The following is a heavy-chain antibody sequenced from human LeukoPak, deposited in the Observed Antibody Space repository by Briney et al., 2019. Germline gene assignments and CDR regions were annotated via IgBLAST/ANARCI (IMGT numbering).Heavy chain of an antibody. V-gene: IGHV1-8*01. Sequence: ASVKVSCTASGYTFTSYDINWVRQATGQGLEWMGWMNPNSGNTGYAQKFQGRVTMTRNTSISTAYMELSSLRPEDTAVYYCARAYTYYDFWSGYYTGEYFQHWGQGTLVTVSS. CDR1: GYTFTSYD. CDR3: ARAYTYYDFWSGYYTGEYFQH. CDR2: MNPNSGNT. D-gene: IGHD3-3*01. J-gene: IGHJ1*01.